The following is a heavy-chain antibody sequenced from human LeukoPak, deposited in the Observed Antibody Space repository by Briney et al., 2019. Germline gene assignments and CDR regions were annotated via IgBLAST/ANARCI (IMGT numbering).Heavy chain of an antibody. CDR1: GATVSSYA. J-gene: IGHJ4*02. Sequence: SVKLSCKASGATVSSYAIIWVRQAPGQGLEWRGGIIPIFGTANYAQKFQGRVAVTAAASTSTAYMEMSRLRSEDTAVWYCARDAAAAGGAWFDCWGQGTLVTVSS. D-gene: IGHD6-13*01. CDR3: ARDAAAAGGAWFDC. V-gene: IGHV1-69*13. CDR2: IIPIFGTA.